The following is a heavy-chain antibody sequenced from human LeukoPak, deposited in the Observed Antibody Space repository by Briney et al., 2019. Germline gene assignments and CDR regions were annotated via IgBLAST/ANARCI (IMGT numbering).Heavy chain of an antibody. V-gene: IGHV4-39*07. D-gene: IGHD1-7*01. CDR1: GGSISSSNHY. CDR3: ARSPSIFNGNYGGDAFDI. J-gene: IGHJ3*02. Sequence: PSETLSLTCTVSGGSISSSNHYWGWIRQPPGTGLKCIGTIYYTGSTYYSPSLKSRVTMSVDTSKNQFSLRLTSVTAADTAVYYCARSPSIFNGNYGGDAFDIWGQGTVVTVSS. CDR2: IYYTGST.